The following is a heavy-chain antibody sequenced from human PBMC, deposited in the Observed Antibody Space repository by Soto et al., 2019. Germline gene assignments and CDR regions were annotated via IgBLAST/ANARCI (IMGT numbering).Heavy chain of an antibody. CDR3: ARASPLSPLES. Sequence: LSETLSLTCTVSGASISSYFWSLIRQPPGKGLEWIGYIYYTGSNSYNPSLKSRVTISVDTAKNQFSLKLSSVTAADTAVYYCARASPLSPLESWAQGTLVTVSS. CDR2: IYYTGSN. J-gene: IGHJ4*02. V-gene: IGHV4-59*01. CDR1: GASISSYF.